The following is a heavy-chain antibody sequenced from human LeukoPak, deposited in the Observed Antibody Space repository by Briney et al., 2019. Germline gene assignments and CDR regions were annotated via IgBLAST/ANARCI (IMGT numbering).Heavy chain of an antibody. Sequence: GGSLRLSCTASGFTFSNYAVSWVRQALGKGLEWVSGISGSSDTTYYADAVKGRFTISRDNSKNTLYLHMSSLRAEDTAVYYCAKSGTFFLYYFDYWGQGTQVTVSS. CDR3: AKSGTFFLYYFDY. CDR2: ISGSSDTT. J-gene: IGHJ4*02. CDR1: GFTFSNYA. V-gene: IGHV3-23*01. D-gene: IGHD1-26*01.